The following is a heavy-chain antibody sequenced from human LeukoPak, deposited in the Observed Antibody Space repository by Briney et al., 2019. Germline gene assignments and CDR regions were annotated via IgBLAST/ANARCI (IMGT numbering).Heavy chain of an antibody. CDR3: ARGRRTHEDY. J-gene: IGHJ4*02. CDR1: GYTFTVYY. CDR2: INPNSGGT. V-gene: IGHV1-2*02. Sequence: GASVTVSFTASGYTFTVYYMHWVRQAPGQGHEWMGWINPNSGGTNYAQKFQGRVTMTRDTSISTAYMELSRLRSDDTAVYYCARGRRTHEDYWGQGTLVTVSS. D-gene: IGHD1-14*01.